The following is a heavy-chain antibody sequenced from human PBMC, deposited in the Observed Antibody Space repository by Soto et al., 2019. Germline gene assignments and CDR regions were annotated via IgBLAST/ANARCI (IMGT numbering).Heavy chain of an antibody. CDR1: GGSLSGNY. CDR2: INHSGST. CDR3: ARGMAVAGHYFDS. D-gene: IGHD6-19*01. V-gene: IGHV4-34*01. Sequence: SETLPLTCAVYGGSLSGNYWTWIRQPPGKGLEWIGEINHSGSTNYNPSLKSRVTISVDTSKNQFSLKLSSVTAADTAVYYCARGMAVAGHYFDSWGRGTLVTVSS. J-gene: IGHJ4*02.